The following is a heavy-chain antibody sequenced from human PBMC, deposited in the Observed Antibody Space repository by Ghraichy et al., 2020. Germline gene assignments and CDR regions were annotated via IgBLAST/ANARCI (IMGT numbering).Heavy chain of an antibody. CDR2: VRTKPYSGTT. CDR1: GFTFDDYA. D-gene: IGHD3-22*01. J-gene: IGHJ4*02. Sequence: GGSLNISCSTSGFTFDDYAMSWFRQAPGKGLEWVGFVRTKPYSGTTEYAASVKGRFTISRDDFKGIAYLHMNSLKTEDTAVYYCARGGSSGSYYTDYWGQGSLVTVSS. CDR3: ARGGSSGSYYTDY. V-gene: IGHV3-49*03.